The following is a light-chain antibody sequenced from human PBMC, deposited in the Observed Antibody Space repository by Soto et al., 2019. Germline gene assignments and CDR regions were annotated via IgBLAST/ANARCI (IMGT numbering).Light chain of an antibody. J-gene: IGLJ1*01. Sequence: QSALTQPPSASGSPGQAVTISCTGTSRDIGGYDFVSWYQVRPGEAPQLIIYNVNGRPSGVPRRFSGSKSGNTASLTVSGLQAVDEADYYCAAWDDSLSGRVFGTGTKGTVL. CDR3: AAWDDSLSGRV. CDR2: NVN. V-gene: IGLV2-8*01. CDR1: SRDIGGYDF.